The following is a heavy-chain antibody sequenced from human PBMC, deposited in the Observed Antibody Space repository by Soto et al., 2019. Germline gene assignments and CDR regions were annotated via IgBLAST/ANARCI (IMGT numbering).Heavy chain of an antibody. CDR1: GYTFTSYG. J-gene: IGHJ6*02. V-gene: IGHV1-18*01. CDR3: ARALPTMDV. CDR2: IRAYNGNT. Sequence: QVQLVQSGAEVKKPGASVKVSCKASGYTFTSYGISWVRQAPGQGLEWMGWIRAYNGNTNYTQKLQGRVTVTTATSTSTAYMGLRSLRSDDTAVYYCARALPTMDVWGQGTTVTVSS.